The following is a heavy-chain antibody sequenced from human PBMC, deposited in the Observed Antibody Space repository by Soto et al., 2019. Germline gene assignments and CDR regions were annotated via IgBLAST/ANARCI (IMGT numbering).Heavy chain of an antibody. D-gene: IGHD6-19*01. CDR2: INPNSGGT. J-gene: IGHJ5*02. Sequence: ASVKVSCKASGYTFTGYYMHWLRQAPGQGLEWMGWINPNSGGTNYAQKFQGRVTMTRDTSISTAYMELSRLRSDDTAVYYCARGSLAVAGTWFDWFDPWGQGTLVTVSS. V-gene: IGHV1-2*02. CDR1: GYTFTGYY. CDR3: ARGSLAVAGTWFDWFDP.